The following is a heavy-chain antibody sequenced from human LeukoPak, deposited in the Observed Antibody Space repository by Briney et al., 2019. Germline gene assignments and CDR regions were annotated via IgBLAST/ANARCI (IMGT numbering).Heavy chain of an antibody. J-gene: IGHJ4*02. V-gene: IGHV1-3*01. D-gene: IGHD3-10*01. Sequence: ASVKVSCKASGGTFSSYAISWVRQAPGQRLEWMGWINAGNGNTKYSQKFQGRVTITRDTSASTAYMELSSLRSEDTAVYYCARDSGVAYYYGSGSLMNWGQGTLVTVSS. CDR1: GGTFSSYA. CDR2: INAGNGNT. CDR3: ARDSGVAYYYGSGSLMN.